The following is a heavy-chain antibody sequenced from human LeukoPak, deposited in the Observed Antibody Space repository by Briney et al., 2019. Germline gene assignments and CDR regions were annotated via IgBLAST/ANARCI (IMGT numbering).Heavy chain of an antibody. CDR3: AREGQEGFGVTSFDY. D-gene: IGHD3-10*01. J-gene: IGHJ4*02. Sequence: GASVKVSCKASGGTFSSYAISWVRQAPGQGLEWMGRIIPILGIANYAQKFQGRVTITAVKSTNTAYMELSSLRSEDTAVYYCAREGQEGFGVTSFDYWGQGTLVTVSS. CDR1: GGTFSSYA. V-gene: IGHV1-69*04. CDR2: IIPILGIA.